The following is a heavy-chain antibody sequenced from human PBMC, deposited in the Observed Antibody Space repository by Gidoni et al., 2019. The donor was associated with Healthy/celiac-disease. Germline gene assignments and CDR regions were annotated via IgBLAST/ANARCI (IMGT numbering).Heavy chain of an antibody. D-gene: IGHD3-10*01. Sequence: STYYNPSLKSRVTISVDTSKNQFSLKLSSVTAADTAVYYCARLRGYYGSGSYGAFDIWGQGTMVTVSS. CDR2: ST. CDR3: ARLRGYYGSGSYGAFDI. J-gene: IGHJ3*02. V-gene: IGHV4-39*01.